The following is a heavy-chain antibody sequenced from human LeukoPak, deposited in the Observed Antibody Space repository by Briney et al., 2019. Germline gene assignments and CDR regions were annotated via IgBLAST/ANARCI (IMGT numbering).Heavy chain of an antibody. Sequence: SETLSLTCTVSGYSISSGYYWGWIRQPPGKGLEWIGSIYHSGSTYYNPSLKSRVTISVDTSKNQFSLKLSSVTAADTAVYYCASSAYESSGYGGYYMDVWGKGTTVTVSS. CDR3: ASSAYESSGYGGYYMDV. CDR1: GYSISSGYY. D-gene: IGHD3-22*01. CDR2: IYHSGST. V-gene: IGHV4-38-2*02. J-gene: IGHJ6*03.